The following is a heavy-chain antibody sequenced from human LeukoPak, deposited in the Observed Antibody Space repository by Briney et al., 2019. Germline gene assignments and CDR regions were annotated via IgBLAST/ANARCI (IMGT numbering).Heavy chain of an antibody. V-gene: IGHV3-30*18. CDR1: GFTFSSYG. D-gene: IGHD2-2*01. CDR3: AKAPPNCNTVSCYADY. CDR2: ISYDGSNK. J-gene: IGHJ4*02. Sequence: PGRSLRLSCAASGFTFSSYGMHWVRQAPGKGLEWAAIISYDGSNKYYADSVKGRFTISRDNSKNTLYLQMNSLRVEDTAVYYCAKAPPNCNTVSCYADYWGQGTLVTVSS.